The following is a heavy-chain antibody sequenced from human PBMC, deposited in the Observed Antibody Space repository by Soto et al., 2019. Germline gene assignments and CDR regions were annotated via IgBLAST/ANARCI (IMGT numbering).Heavy chain of an antibody. Sequence: PSQTLSLTCAISGDSVSRNSASWNWISQSPSRGLEWLGRTYFRSKWYTDYAVSVKGRIIINPDTSNNHSSLQLNCVTPEDTAVYLCAKGSNLGPKTGYAFDPWGQGIMVTVSS. CDR3: AKGSNLGPKTGYAFDP. V-gene: IGHV6-1*01. J-gene: IGHJ5*02. CDR2: TYFRSKWYT. CDR1: GDSVSRNSAS. D-gene: IGHD5-12*01.